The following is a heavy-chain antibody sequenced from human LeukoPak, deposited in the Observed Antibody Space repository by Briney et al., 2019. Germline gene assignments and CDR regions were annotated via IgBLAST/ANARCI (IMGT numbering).Heavy chain of an antibody. CDR3: TRDWGPNSGDFHYDAFDV. CDR1: GYTFTDNF. V-gene: IGHV1-2*02. J-gene: IGHJ3*01. Sequence: ASVEVSCKASGYTFTDNFIHWVRQAPGQGLEWMGWIRPNSGDTRYAEEFQGRVTMTRDSSISTAYMELSRLISDDTAVYYCTRDWGPNSGDFHYDAFDVWGQGTTVTVSS. D-gene: IGHD1-26*01. CDR2: IRPNSGDT.